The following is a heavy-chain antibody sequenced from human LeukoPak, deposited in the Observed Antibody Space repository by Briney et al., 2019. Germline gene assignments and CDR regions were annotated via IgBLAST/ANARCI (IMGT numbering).Heavy chain of an antibody. CDR1: GYTFTSYD. CDR2: MNPNSGNT. CDR3: ARGLASGRYFDWLVNTNWFDP. J-gene: IGHJ5*02. D-gene: IGHD3-9*01. Sequence: ASVKVSCKASGYTFTSYDINWVRQATGQGLEWMGWMNPNSGNTGYAQKFQGRVTMTRNTSMSTAYMELSSLRSEDTAVYYCARGLASGRYFDWLVNTNWFDPWGQGTLVTVSS. V-gene: IGHV1-8*01.